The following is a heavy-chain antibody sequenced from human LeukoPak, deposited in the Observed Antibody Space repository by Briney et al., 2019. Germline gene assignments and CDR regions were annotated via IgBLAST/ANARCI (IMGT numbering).Heavy chain of an antibody. J-gene: IGHJ5*02. CDR3: GRGFQSFAP. D-gene: IGHD3-10*01. Sequence: GASVKVSCKASGYTFTGYYMHWVRQAPGQGLEWMGWINPNCGGTDYAQKIQGRVTMTRATAMNTAYMEISSLRYDDTAVYYCGRGFQSFAPWGQGTLVTVSS. CDR2: INPNCGGT. CDR1: GYTFTGYY. V-gene: IGHV1-2*02.